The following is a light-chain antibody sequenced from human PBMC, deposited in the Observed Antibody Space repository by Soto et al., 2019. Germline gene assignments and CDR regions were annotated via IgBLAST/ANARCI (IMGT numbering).Light chain of an antibody. J-gene: IGKJ1*01. CDR3: QQRNNWPWT. Sequence: DIVLTQSPATLSLSPGQRAPLSCRASQSVSSYLAWYQQKAGQAPRILIYEGSNRATGIPNRFSGSGSGTDFTLTISGLEPEDFAVYYCQQRNNWPWTCGQGTKVDIK. CDR2: EGS. CDR1: QSVSSY. V-gene: IGKV3-11*01.